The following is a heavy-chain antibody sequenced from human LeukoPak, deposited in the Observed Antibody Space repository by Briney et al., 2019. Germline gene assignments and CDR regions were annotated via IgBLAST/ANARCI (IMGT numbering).Heavy chain of an antibody. J-gene: IGHJ4*02. CDR1: GGSISSSSYY. D-gene: IGHD3-22*01. V-gene: IGHV4-39*07. CDR2: IYYSGST. CDR3: ARDRDYYDSSGYYAY. Sequence: SETLSLTCTVSGGSISSSSYYWGWIRQPPGKGLEWIGSIYYSGSTYYNPSLKSRVTISVDTSKNQFSLKLSSVTAADTAVYYCARDRDYYDSSGYYAYWGQGTLVTVSS.